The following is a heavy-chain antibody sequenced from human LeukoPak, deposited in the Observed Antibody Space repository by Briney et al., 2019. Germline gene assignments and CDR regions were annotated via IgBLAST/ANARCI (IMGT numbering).Heavy chain of an antibody. D-gene: IGHD3-10*01. CDR1: GFTFSSYA. V-gene: IGHV3-23*01. J-gene: IGHJ4*02. CDR3: AKDLAYGSGVGGFDY. CDR2: ISGSGGST. Sequence: PGGSLRLSCAASGFTFSSYAMSWVRQAPGKGLEWVSAISGSGGSTYYADSVKGRFTISRDNSKNTLYLQMNGLRAEDTAVYYCAKDLAYGSGVGGFDYWGQGTLVTVSS.